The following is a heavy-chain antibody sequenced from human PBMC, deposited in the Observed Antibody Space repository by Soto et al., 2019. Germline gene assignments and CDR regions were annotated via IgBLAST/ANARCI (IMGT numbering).Heavy chain of an antibody. D-gene: IGHD3-10*01. Sequence: QVQLVQSGAEVKKPGATLKVSCKASGYTFTGYYMHWVRQAPGQGLEWMGWINPNSGGTNYAQKFQGRVTITRDTSISTAYMELSRLRSDDTAVYYCARGHTFFRFGELPSEFDCWGQGTLVTVSS. CDR1: GYTFTGYY. CDR2: INPNSGGT. V-gene: IGHV1-2*02. CDR3: ARGHTFFRFGELPSEFDC. J-gene: IGHJ4*02.